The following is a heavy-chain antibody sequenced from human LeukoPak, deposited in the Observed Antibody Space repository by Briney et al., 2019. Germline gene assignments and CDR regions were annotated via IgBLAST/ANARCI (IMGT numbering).Heavy chain of an antibody. J-gene: IGHJ4*02. CDR1: DGSITRSSYY. D-gene: IGHD2-21*02. Sequence: SETLSLTCTVSDGSITRSSYYWGWIRQTPGEGLDWIGSIYYTGIAYYNPSLQGRVTMSVDTSKNQFSLKLNSVTVADTAVYYCARLRVTTGFDYWDQGIPVTASS. V-gene: IGHV4-39*01. CDR3: ARLRVTTGFDY. CDR2: IYYTGIA.